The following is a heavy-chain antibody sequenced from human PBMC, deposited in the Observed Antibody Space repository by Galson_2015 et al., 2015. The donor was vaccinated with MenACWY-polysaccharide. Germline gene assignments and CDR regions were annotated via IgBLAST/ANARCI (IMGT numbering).Heavy chain of an antibody. V-gene: IGHV4-59*01. CDR3: ARVPNYYDSSGYYYLAFDI. Sequence: SETLSLTCTVSGGSISSSYWSWIRQPPGKGLEWVGDILFTGTTNYNPSLKSRVTISVDTSKNQFSLKLSSVTAADTAVYYCARVPNYYDSSGYYYLAFDIWGQGTMVTVSS. D-gene: IGHD3-22*01. J-gene: IGHJ3*02. CDR2: ILFTGTT. CDR1: GGSISSSY.